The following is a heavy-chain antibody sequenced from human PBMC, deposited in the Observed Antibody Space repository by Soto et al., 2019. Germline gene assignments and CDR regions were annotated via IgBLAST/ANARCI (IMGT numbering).Heavy chain of an antibody. CDR3: ARGIIAAPYYYGMDV. V-gene: IGHV3-53*01. D-gene: IGHD6-13*01. CDR1: GLTVSSNY. J-gene: IGHJ6*02. Sequence: EVQLVESGGGLIQPGGSLRLSCAASGLTVSSNYMSWVRQAPGKGLEWVSVIYSGGSTYYADSVKGRFTISRDNSKNTLYLQMNSLRAEDTAVYYCARGIIAAPYYYGMDVWGQGTTVTVSS. CDR2: IYSGGST.